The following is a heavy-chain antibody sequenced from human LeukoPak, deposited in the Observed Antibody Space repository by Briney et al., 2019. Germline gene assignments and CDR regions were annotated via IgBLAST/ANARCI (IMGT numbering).Heavy chain of an antibody. D-gene: IGHD1-26*01. V-gene: IGHV4-59*01. CDR3: ARAYIVGPTKFCFFDL. Sequence: SETLSLTCTVSGGSISSNSWSWIRQSPGKGLEWIGFIFYSGNTNCNPPLQSRVTISADTSKNQFSLKLNSVTAADTAVYYCARAYIVGPTKFCFFDLWGRGTLVTVSS. J-gene: IGHJ2*01. CDR2: IFYSGNT. CDR1: GGSISSNS.